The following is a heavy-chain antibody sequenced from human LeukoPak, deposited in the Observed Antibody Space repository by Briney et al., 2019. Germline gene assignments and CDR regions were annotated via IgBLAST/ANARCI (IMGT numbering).Heavy chain of an antibody. CDR2: VNPDSGGI. D-gene: IGHD3-22*01. CDR3: ARAQNYHDRSGYSDDTFDV. Sequence: ASVKVSCKASGYTFTGYYMHWVRQAPGQGLEWMGRVNPDSGGINYAQKFQDRVTMTRDTSINTAFVELRRLRSDDTATYYCARAQNYHDRSGYSDDTFDVWGHGTMITVSS. J-gene: IGHJ3*01. CDR1: GYTFTGYY. V-gene: IGHV1-2*06.